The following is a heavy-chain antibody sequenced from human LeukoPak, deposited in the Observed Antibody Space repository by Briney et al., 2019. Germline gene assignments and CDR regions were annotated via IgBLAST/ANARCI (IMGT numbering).Heavy chain of an antibody. CDR2: INHSGST. CDR3: ARWRLVYYGSGSYSAYGMDV. D-gene: IGHD3-10*01. Sequence: PETLSLTCAVYGGSFSGYYWSWIRQPPGKGLEWIEEINHSGSTNYNPSLKSRVTISVDTSKNQFSLKLSSVTAADTAVYYCARWRLVYYGSGSYSAYGMDVWGKGTTVTVSS. CDR1: GGSFSGYY. J-gene: IGHJ6*04. V-gene: IGHV4-34*01.